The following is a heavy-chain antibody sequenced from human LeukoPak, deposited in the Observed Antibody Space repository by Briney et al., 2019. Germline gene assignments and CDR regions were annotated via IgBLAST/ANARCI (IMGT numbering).Heavy chain of an antibody. D-gene: IGHD1-26*01. Sequence: GGSLRLSCAASGFTFSRYNMNWVRQAPGKGLEWVSSISSGSSYIFYADSVKGRFTISRDNAKNSLYLQMNSLRAEDTAVYYCARYCGTYRDYWGQGTLVTVSS. CDR3: ARYCGTYRDY. V-gene: IGHV3-21*01. CDR2: ISSGSSYI. CDR1: GFTFSRYN. J-gene: IGHJ4*02.